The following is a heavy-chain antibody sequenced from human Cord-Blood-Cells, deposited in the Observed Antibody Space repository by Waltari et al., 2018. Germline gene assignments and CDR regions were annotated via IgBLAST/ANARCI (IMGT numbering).Heavy chain of an antibody. J-gene: IGHJ6*02. CDR1: GGSFSGYY. CDR2: INHSGST. CDR3: ARGGGYCSSTSCFVKSYYYYGMDV. V-gene: IGHV4-34*01. D-gene: IGHD2-2*01. Sequence: TCAVYGGSFSGYYWSWIRQPPGKGLEWIGEINHSGSTNYNPSLKSRVTISVDTSKNQFSLKLSSVTAADTAVYYCARGGGYCSSTSCFVKSYYYYGMDVWGQGTTVTVSS.